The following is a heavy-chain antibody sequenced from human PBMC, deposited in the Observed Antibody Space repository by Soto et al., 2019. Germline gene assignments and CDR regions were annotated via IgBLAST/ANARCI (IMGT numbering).Heavy chain of an antibody. CDR2: TYHSGST. V-gene: IGHV4-30-2*01. CDR1: GGSISSGGYS. Sequence: SETLSLTCTVSGGSISSGGYSWSWIRQPPGKGLEWIGYTYHSGSTHYNPSLKSRVTISVDRSKNQFSLKLSSVTAADTAVYYCASSHAGAHITAAVHWGQGTLVTVSS. J-gene: IGHJ4*02. CDR3: ASSHAGAHITAAVH. D-gene: IGHD6-13*01.